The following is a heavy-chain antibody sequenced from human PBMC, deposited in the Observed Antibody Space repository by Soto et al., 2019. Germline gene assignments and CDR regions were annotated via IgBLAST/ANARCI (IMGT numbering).Heavy chain of an antibody. CDR1: GFTFGDYY. J-gene: IGHJ4*02. D-gene: IGHD6-25*01. CDR3: ARAAAARPAACY. CDR2: ISSSGSST. V-gene: IGHV3-11*01. Sequence: QVQLVESGGGLVKPGGSLRLSCAASGFTFGDYYMSWIRQAPGKGLEWVSYISSSGSSTYYVDSVRGRFTISRDNAKNSLYLDMVSLGAEDAAGYYCARAAAARPAACYWGQGTLLTLSP.